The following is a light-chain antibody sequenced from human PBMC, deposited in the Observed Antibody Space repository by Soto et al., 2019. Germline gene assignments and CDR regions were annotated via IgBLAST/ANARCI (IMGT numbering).Light chain of an antibody. Sequence: DIQMTQPPSTLSASVGDRVTITCRASQSISSWLAWYQQKPGKAPKLLIYDASSLESGVPSRFSGSGSGTEFTLTISRLQPDDFATYYCQQYNSYSTFXQGTKVDIK. V-gene: IGKV1-5*01. CDR3: QQYNSYST. J-gene: IGKJ1*01. CDR1: QSISSW. CDR2: DAS.